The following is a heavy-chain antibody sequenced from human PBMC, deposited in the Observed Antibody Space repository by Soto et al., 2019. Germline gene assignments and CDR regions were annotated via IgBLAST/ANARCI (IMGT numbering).Heavy chain of an antibody. J-gene: IGHJ6*02. V-gene: IGHV4-39*01. CDR3: ARQGGRNYDFWSGYCGGAYYGMDV. CDR2: IYYSRSY. CDR1: GGSISSCSYY. Sequence: SETLSLTCTVSGGSISSCSYYWGWMPPAPGQGLVWVRRIYYSRSYYSNPALQSRVTITGDTSKNHFAPKLSSVTAADTAVYYCARQGGRNYDFWSGYCGGAYYGMDVWGQGTTSTVS. D-gene: IGHD3-3*01.